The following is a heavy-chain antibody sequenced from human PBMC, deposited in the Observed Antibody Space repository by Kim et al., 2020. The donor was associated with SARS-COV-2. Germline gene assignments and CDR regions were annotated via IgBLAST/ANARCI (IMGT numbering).Heavy chain of an antibody. V-gene: IGHV1-46*01. CDR2: IDPRVGTA. Sequence: ASVNVSCKASGYAFTYFCIHWVRQAPGQGLEWMGKIDPRVGTASYSQNFQGKFTMTGDTSTTTVYMELTSLRSEDTATYYCARAPSDFYGMDVWGQGTPV. D-gene: IGHD2-21*01. CDR3: ARAPSDFYGMDV. J-gene: IGHJ6*02. CDR1: GYAFTYFC.